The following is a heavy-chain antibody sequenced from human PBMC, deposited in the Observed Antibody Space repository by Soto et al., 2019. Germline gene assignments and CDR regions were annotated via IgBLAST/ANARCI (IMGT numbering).Heavy chain of an antibody. D-gene: IGHD3-22*01. CDR3: ARSHALYYYDTTGFFFGLDV. J-gene: IGHJ6*02. V-gene: IGHV3-30-3*01. Sequence: QVRLVESGGGVVQPGRSLRLSCAASGFTFSNYAMHWVRQAPGKGLEWVAVMSFDETKKYHAASVEGRFTISRDNSQNTLDLQMNSLRAEDPALYYCARSHALYYYDTTGFFFGLDVWGQGTKVVVSS. CDR2: MSFDETKK. CDR1: GFTFSNYA.